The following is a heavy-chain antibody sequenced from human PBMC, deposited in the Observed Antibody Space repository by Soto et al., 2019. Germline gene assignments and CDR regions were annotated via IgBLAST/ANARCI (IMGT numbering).Heavy chain of an antibody. CDR1: GFTFSSYE. J-gene: IGHJ6*02. D-gene: IGHD2-2*01. V-gene: IGHV3-48*03. Sequence: SPRLTCAASGFTFSSYEMNWVCQAPGKGLEWVSYISSSGSTIYYADSVKGRFTISRDNAKNSMYLQMNSLRAEDTAVYYCARSLIVVVPAAIYYYYGMDVWGQGTTVTVSS. CDR2: ISSSGSTI. CDR3: ARSLIVVVPAAIYYYYGMDV.